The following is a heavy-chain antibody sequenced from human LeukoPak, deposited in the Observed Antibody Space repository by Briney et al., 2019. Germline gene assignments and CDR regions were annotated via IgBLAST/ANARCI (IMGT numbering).Heavy chain of an antibody. CDR3: ATYDSWSGYNIAY. J-gene: IGHJ4*02. Sequence: GGSLRLSCVVSGFTLSSRWMMWVRQAPGEGLEWMTNINRDGSEKNYVDSVKGRFTITRDNAENSLYLQMNSLKVEDSAIYYCATYDSWSGYNIAYWGQGTLVTVS. D-gene: IGHD3-3*01. V-gene: IGHV3-7*03. CDR2: INRDGSEK. CDR1: GFTLSSRW.